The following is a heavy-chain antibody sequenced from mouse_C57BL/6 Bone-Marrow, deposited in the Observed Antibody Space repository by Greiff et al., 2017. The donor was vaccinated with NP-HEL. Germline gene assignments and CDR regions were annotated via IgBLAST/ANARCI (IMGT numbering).Heavy chain of an antibody. CDR1: GFTIKNTY. CDR2: IDHASGNT. Sequence: EVQLVESVAELVRPGASVKLSCTASGFTIKNTYMHWVKQRPEKGLEWIGRIDHASGNTKYAPKFQGKATITADTTNNTAYLQLSSLTSEDTAIYYCAASEDGDPHWYFDVWGTGTPVPVSS. CDR3: AASEDGDPHWYFDV. V-gene: IGHV14-3*01. J-gene: IGHJ1*03. D-gene: IGHD2-13*01.